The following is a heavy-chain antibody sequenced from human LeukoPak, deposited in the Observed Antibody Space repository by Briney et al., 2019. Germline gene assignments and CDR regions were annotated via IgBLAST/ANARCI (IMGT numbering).Heavy chain of an antibody. Sequence: MPSETLSLTCTVSSGSIRNYYWSWIRQPPGKGLEWIGYIHYTGTTNYNPSLKSRVTLSLDTSKNQLSLKLNSVTAADAAVYYCAAQDQLVNTFDIWGQGTIISVSS. CDR1: SGSIRNYY. CDR2: IHYTGTT. D-gene: IGHD6-13*01. V-gene: IGHV4-59*01. J-gene: IGHJ3*02. CDR3: AAQDQLVNTFDI.